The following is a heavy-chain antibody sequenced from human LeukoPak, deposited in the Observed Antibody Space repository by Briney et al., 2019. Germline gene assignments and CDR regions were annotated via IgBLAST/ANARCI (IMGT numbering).Heavy chain of an antibody. CDR2: IYSGGST. CDR1: GFTLSRNY. Sequence: GGSLRLSCAASGFTLSRNYMSWVRQAPGKGVEWVSVIYSGGSTYYADSVKGRFTISRDNSKNTLYLQMNSLRAEDTAVYYCARAPGYCSGGSCYYYYYGMDVWGQGTTVTVSS. V-gene: IGHV3-66*01. D-gene: IGHD2-15*01. CDR3: ARAPGYCSGGSCYYYYYGMDV. J-gene: IGHJ6*02.